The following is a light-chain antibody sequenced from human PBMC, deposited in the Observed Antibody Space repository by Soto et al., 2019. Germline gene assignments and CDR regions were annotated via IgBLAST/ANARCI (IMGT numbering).Light chain of an antibody. CDR1: QSISSW. CDR2: KAS. CDR3: QHYNSS. J-gene: IGKJ2*01. V-gene: IGKV1-5*03. Sequence: DIQMTQSPSTLSASVGDRVTITCRASQSISSWLAWYQQKPGKAPKLLIYKASSLEGGVPSRFSGSGSGTEFTLTISSLQPDDFATYYCQHYNSSFGQGTKLDIK.